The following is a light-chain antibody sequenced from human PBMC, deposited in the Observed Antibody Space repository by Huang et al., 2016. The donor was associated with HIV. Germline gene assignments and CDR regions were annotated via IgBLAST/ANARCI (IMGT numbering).Light chain of an antibody. CDR3: QQTHSTLWT. V-gene: IGKV1-39*01. CDR2: SAS. CDR1: QTITTY. Sequence: DIQMTQSPSSLSASVGDRVTITCRASQTITTYLNWYHQKPGKAPKLLIYSASSLQSGVPSRFSGSGSGTDFTLTISSLQPEDFATYYCQQTHSTLWTFGQGTKVEVK. J-gene: IGKJ1*01.